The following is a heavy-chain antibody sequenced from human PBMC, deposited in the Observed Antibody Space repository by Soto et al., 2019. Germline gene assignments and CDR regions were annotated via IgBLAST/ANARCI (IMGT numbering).Heavy chain of an antibody. CDR1: GFTFNSYA. D-gene: IGHD3-22*01. J-gene: IGHJ4*02. CDR2: IIGSGGST. V-gene: IGHV3-23*01. Sequence: GGSLRLSCAASGFTFNSYAMSWVRQAPGKGLEWVSTIIGSGGSTYYADSVKVRFSVSRDNSKNTLYLQMNSLRAEDTAVYYCAKDRNYYDSSGYDYWGQGTLFTAPQ. CDR3: AKDRNYYDSSGYDY.